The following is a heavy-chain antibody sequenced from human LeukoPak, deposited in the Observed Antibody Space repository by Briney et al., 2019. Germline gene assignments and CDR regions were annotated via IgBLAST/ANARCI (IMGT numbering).Heavy chain of an antibody. CDR2: ISSSGSTI. V-gene: IGHV3-48*04. CDR3: ARSSSCFDL. D-gene: IGHD6-13*01. CDR1: GFTFSRYA. Sequence: PGGSLRLSCAASGFTFSRYAMTWVRQAPGKGLEWVSAISSSGSTIYYADSVKGRFTISRDNTKNSLYLQMNSLRAEDTAVYYCARSSSCFDLWGRGTLVTVSS. J-gene: IGHJ2*01.